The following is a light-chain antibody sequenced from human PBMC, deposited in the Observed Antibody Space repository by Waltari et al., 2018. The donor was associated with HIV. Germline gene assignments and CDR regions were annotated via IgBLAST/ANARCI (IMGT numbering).Light chain of an antibody. CDR1: HSDVGSYNI. CDR2: EGS. CDR3: CSYAGSNTFV. Sequence: QSALTQPAAAPASPGPPITISSTATHSDVGSYNIVSWYQQHPGKAPKLMLYEGSKRPSGVSNRFSGSKSGNTSSLTISGLQAEDEADYYCCSYAGSNTFVFGTGTKVTVL. J-gene: IGLJ1*01. V-gene: IGLV2-23*03.